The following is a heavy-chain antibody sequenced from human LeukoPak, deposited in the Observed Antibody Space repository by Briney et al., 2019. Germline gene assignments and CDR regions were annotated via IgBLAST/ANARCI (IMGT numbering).Heavy chain of an antibody. CDR3: ARAPARYGSGSYTHYFDY. V-gene: IGHV5-51*01. D-gene: IGHD3-10*01. CDR2: IYPCDSDT. J-gene: IGHJ4*02. Sequence: GESLKISCKGSGYSFISYWIGWVRQMPGKGLEWMGIIYPCDSDTRYSPSFQGQVIISADKSISTAYLQWSSLKASDTAMYYCARAPARYGSGSYTHYFDYWGQGTLVTVSS. CDR1: GYSFISYW.